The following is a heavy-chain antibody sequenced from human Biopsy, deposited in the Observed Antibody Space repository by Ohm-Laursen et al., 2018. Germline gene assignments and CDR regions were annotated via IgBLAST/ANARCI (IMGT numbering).Heavy chain of an antibody. Sequence: TLSLTCTVSGGSISNNNYYWGWIRQAPGKGLEWIGSIFYRGSTHYKPSLKSRVNISVDTSKNQFSLKLNSVTAADTAVYYCARDYDTSGYYYVSWGQGTLVTVSS. V-gene: IGHV4-39*01. CDR3: ARDYDTSGYYYVS. J-gene: IGHJ5*02. CDR1: GGSISNNNYY. D-gene: IGHD3-22*01. CDR2: IFYRGST.